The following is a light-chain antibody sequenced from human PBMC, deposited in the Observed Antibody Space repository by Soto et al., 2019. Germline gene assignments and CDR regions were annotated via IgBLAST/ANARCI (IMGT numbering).Light chain of an antibody. CDR2: DVS. CDR3: QQSYSTPRT. Sequence: DIQMTQSPSTLSASVVDRVTITFRASQSISGWLAWYQQKPGKAPKLLIYDVSSLESGVPSRFSGSGSGTEFTLTISSLQPEDFATYYCQQSYSTPRTFGQGTKVDIK. V-gene: IGKV1-5*01. J-gene: IGKJ1*01. CDR1: QSISGW.